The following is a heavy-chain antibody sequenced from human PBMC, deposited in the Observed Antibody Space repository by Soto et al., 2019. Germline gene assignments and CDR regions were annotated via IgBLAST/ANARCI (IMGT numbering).Heavy chain of an antibody. Sequence: SETLSLTCTVSGGSISSGGYYWSWIRQHPGKGLEWIGYIYYSGSTYYNPSLKSRVTISVDTSKNQFSLKLSSVTAADTAVYYCARHSSSWYEGWGEPWGQVTLVTVSS. CDR2: IYYSGST. D-gene: IGHD6-13*01. J-gene: IGHJ5*02. CDR3: ARHSSSWYEGWGEP. V-gene: IGHV4-31*03. CDR1: GGSISSGGYY.